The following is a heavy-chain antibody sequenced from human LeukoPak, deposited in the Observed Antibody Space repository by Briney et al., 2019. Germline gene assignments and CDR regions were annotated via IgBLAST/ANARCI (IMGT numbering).Heavy chain of an antibody. Sequence: GGSLRLSCAASGFTFSSYAMHWVRQAPGKGLEWVAVISYDGSNKYYADSVKGRFTISRDNSKNTLYLQMNSLRAEDTAVYYCAKDHPYYGSGSYLDYWGQGTLVTVSS. J-gene: IGHJ4*02. D-gene: IGHD3-10*01. CDR3: AKDHPYYGSGSYLDY. V-gene: IGHV3-30*04. CDR1: GFTFSSYA. CDR2: ISYDGSNK.